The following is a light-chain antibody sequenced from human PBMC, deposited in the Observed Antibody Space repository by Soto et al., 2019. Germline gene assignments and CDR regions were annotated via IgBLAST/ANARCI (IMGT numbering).Light chain of an antibody. Sequence: QSALTQPRSVSGSPGQSVTISCTGTGNDVGAYNYVSWYQQHPGRPPKLMIYDVAMWPSGVPDRFSGSKSGNTASLTISGLQAEDEADYFCCSYAGGDTYLFGTGTKVTVL. CDR3: CSYAGGDTYL. CDR1: GNDVGAYNY. V-gene: IGLV2-11*01. CDR2: DVA. J-gene: IGLJ1*01.